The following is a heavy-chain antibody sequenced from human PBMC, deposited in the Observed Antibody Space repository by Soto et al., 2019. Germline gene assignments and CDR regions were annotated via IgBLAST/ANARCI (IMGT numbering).Heavy chain of an antibody. D-gene: IGHD5-18*01. J-gene: IGHJ4*02. Sequence: QAQLVESGGGVVQPGRSLRLSCAASGFAFSSYGMHWVRQAPGTGLAWVAVISYDGSLQHYADSVKGRFTISRDNSKNRVLLQMSSLRAEDTAVYYCVSDRGYGHASVPYSWGQGTLVSVSS. CDR2: ISYDGSLQ. CDR3: VSDRGYGHASVPYS. CDR1: GFAFSSYG. V-gene: IGHV3-30*13.